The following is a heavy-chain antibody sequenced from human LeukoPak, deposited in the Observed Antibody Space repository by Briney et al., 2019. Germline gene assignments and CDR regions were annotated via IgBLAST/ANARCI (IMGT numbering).Heavy chain of an antibody. V-gene: IGHV4-34*01. CDR1: GDSFSGFY. CDR3: ARGPLGNCSSSSCHGPDY. D-gene: IGHD2-2*01. J-gene: IGHJ4*02. CDR2: INHSGST. Sequence: SETLSLTCAVYGDSFSGFYWSWIRQPPGKGLEWIGEINHSGSTNYNPSLKSRVTISADTSKNQFSLRLSSVTAADTAVYYCARGPLGNCSSSSCHGPDYWGQATLVTVSS.